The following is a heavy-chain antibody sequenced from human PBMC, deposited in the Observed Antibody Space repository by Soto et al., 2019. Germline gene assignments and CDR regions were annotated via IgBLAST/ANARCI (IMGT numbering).Heavy chain of an antibody. Sequence: GGSLRLSCAASGFTFSNAWMSWVRQAPGKGLEWVGRIKSKTDGGTTDYAAPVKGRFTISRDDSKNTLYLQMNSLKTEDTAVYYCTSPMVRGVISHYYYYGMDVWGQGTTVTVSS. CDR2: IKSKTDGGTT. J-gene: IGHJ6*02. CDR1: GFTFSNAW. V-gene: IGHV3-15*01. CDR3: TSPMVRGVISHYYYYGMDV. D-gene: IGHD3-10*01.